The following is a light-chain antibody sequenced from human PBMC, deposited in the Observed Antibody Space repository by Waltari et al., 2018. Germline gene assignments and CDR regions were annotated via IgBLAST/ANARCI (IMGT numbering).Light chain of an antibody. CDR1: RAHVGGYNL. V-gene: IGLV2-23*02. CDR2: EVN. Sequence: QSALTQPASVSGSPGQSITITCTGSRAHVGGYNLVSRYPHPPGHAPSPLIYEVNERPSGIPSRFSGSKSGNTASLTISGLQIEDEADYYCCSYGGVNTLGVLFGGGSKLTV. J-gene: IGLJ2*01. CDR3: CSYGGVNTLGVL.